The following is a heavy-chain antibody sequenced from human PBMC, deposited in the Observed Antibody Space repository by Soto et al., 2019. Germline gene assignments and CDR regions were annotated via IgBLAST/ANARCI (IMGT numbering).Heavy chain of an antibody. D-gene: IGHD3-22*01. V-gene: IGHV5-10-1*01. Sequence: PVESLKISCKGSGYTFTNYWISWVRQVPGKGLEWMGRIDPSDSYTNYSPSFQGHVTISADKSISTAYLQWSSLKASDTAMYYCAKTYYYDSAGYYAPFDPWGQGTLVTVSS. CDR1: GYTFTNYW. CDR3: AKTYYYDSAGYYAPFDP. CDR2: IDPSDSYT. J-gene: IGHJ5*02.